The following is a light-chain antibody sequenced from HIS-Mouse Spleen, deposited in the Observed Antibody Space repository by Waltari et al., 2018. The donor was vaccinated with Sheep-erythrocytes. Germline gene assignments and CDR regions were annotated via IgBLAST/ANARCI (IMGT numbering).Light chain of an antibody. CDR3: QQYYSTLLT. CDR2: WAS. V-gene: IGKV4-1*01. J-gene: IGKJ4*01. Sequence: DIVMTQSPDSLAVSLGERATINCKSSQSVLYSSNNKNYLAWYQRKPGQPPKLPIYWASTRESGVPDRFSGSGSGTDFTLTISSLQAEDVAVYYCQQYYSTLLTFGGGTKVEIK. CDR1: QSVLYSSNNKNY.